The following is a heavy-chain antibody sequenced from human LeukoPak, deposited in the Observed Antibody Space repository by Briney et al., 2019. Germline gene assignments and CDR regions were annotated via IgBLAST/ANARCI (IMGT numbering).Heavy chain of an antibody. Sequence: PWETLSLSCTVSGVSISGVNNYWGCLRQPPGKGREWIGYIYYSGSTNYNPSLKSRVTISVDTSKNQFSLKLSSVTAADTAVYYCARSSSWYPQYWGQGTLVTVSS. V-gene: IGHV4-61*01. CDR3: ARSSSWYPQY. CDR2: IYYSGST. CDR1: GVSISGVNNY. D-gene: IGHD6-13*01. J-gene: IGHJ4*02.